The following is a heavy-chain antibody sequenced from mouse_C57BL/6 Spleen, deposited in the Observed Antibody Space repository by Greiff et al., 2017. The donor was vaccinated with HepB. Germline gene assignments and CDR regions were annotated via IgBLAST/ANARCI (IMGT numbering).Heavy chain of an antibody. CDR2: IYPGSGST. CDR1: GYTFTSYW. CDR3: ARGAAYYSNYEGFAY. V-gene: IGHV1-55*01. J-gene: IGHJ3*01. Sequence: QVQLKQPGAELVKPGASVKMSCKASGYTFTSYWITWVKQRPGQGLEWIGDIYPGSGSTNYNEKFKSKATLTVDTSSSTAYMQLSSLTSEDSAVYYCARGAAYYSNYEGFAYWGQGTLVTVSA. D-gene: IGHD2-5*01.